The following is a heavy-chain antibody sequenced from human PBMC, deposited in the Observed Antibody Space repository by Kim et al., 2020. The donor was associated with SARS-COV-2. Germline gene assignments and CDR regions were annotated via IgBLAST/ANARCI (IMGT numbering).Heavy chain of an antibody. D-gene: IGHD6-19*01. V-gene: IGHV3-9*01. Sequence: SVKGRFTISRDNAKNSLYLQMNSLRAEDTALYYCAKEVGGYSSGWYYFDYWGQGTLVTVSS. CDR3: AKEVGGYSSGWYYFDY. J-gene: IGHJ4*02.